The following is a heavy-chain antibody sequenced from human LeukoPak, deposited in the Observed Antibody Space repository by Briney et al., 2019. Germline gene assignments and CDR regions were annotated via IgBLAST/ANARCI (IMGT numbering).Heavy chain of an antibody. V-gene: IGHV3-23*01. J-gene: IGHJ4*02. CDR1: GFTFSSFA. D-gene: IGHD2-15*01. CDR2: FDGNGPNT. CDR3: AKQLGYCSDGSCYFPY. Sequence: PGGSLRLSCAASGFTFSSFAMTWVRQAPGKGLEWVSGFDGNGPNTYYADSVKGRWTISRDNSKSTLCLQMNSLRAEDTAVYYCAKQLGYCSDGSCYFPYWGQGTLVTVSS.